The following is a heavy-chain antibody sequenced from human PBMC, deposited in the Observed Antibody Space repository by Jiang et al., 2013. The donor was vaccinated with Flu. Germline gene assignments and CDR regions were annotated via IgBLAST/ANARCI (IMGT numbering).Heavy chain of an antibody. CDR2: IYWDDDK. D-gene: IGHD3-10*01. Sequence: IYWDDDKRYSPSLKSRLTITKDTSKNQVVLTMTNMDPVDTATYYCARIRGDHYYHYYYGMDVWGKGTTVTVSS. CDR3: ARIRGDHYYHYYYGMDV. J-gene: IGHJ6*04. V-gene: IGHV2-5*02.